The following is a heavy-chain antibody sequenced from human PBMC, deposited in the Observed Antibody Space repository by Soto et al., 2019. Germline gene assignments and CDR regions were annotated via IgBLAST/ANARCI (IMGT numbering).Heavy chain of an antibody. D-gene: IGHD2-21*02. J-gene: IGHJ3*02. Sequence: PGESLKISCKGSGYSFSSYWIGWVRQMPGKGLEWMGMFYPGDSDTRYSPSFQGQVTISADKSVSTAYLQWRSLKASDTAIYYCARRTVVTAIQAPYDAFDIWGQGTMVTVSS. CDR2: FYPGDSDT. CDR1: GYSFSSYW. V-gene: IGHV5-51*01. CDR3: ARRTVVTAIQAPYDAFDI.